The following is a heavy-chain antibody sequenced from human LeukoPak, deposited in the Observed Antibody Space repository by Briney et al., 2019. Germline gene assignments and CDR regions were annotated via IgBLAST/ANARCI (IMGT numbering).Heavy chain of an antibody. Sequence: ASVKVSCKASGYTFTGYYMHWVRQAPGQGLEWMGWINPNSGGTNYAQKFQGWVTMTRDTSISTAYMELSRLRSDDTAVYYCARVPHYDFWSGYPFDYWGQGTLVTVSS. D-gene: IGHD3-3*01. J-gene: IGHJ4*02. CDR1: GYTFTGYY. V-gene: IGHV1-2*04. CDR2: INPNSGGT. CDR3: ARVPHYDFWSGYPFDY.